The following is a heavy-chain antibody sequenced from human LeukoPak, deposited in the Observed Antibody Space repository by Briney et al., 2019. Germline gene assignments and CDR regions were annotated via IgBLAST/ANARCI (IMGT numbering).Heavy chain of an antibody. V-gene: IGHV4-30-2*01. CDR3: ARHPNYYGSAAGELEYFQH. J-gene: IGHJ1*01. CDR1: GGSISSGGYS. CDR2: IYHSGST. Sequence: SQTLSLTCAVSGGSISSGGYSWSWIRQPPGKGLEWIGYIYHSGSTYYNPSLKSRVTISVDTSKNQFSLKLSSVTAADTAVYYCARHPNYYGSAAGELEYFQHWGQGTLVTVSS. D-gene: IGHD3-10*01.